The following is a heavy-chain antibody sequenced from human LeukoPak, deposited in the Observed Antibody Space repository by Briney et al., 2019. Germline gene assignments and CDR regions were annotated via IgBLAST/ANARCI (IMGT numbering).Heavy chain of an antibody. CDR3: ATRSL. Sequence: GGSLRLSCAASGFTFSSYTMYWVRQAPGKGLEWVSGISSSGSNTYYADSVKGRFTISRDNAKNTEYLQMNSLRAEDTALYYCATRSLWGQGALVTVSS. CDR2: ISSSGSNT. D-gene: IGHD1-1*01. CDR1: GFTFSSYT. J-gene: IGHJ4*02. V-gene: IGHV3-23*01.